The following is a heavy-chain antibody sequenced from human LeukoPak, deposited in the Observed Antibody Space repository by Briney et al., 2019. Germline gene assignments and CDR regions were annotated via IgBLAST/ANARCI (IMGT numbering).Heavy chain of an antibody. J-gene: IGHJ4*02. CDR2: IYTSGST. CDR1: GGSISSGSYY. D-gene: IGHD6-6*01. CDR3: ARGRYSSSSPFFDY. Sequence: SETLSLTCTVSGGSISSGSYYWSWIRQPAGKGLEWIGRIYTSGSTNYNPSLKSRVTISVDTSKNQFSLKLSSVTAADTAVYYCARGRYSSSSPFFDYRGQGTLVTVSS. V-gene: IGHV4-61*02.